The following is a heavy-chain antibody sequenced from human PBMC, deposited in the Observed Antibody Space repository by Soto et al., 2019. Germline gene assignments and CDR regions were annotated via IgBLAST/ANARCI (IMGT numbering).Heavy chain of an antibody. V-gene: IGHV3-9*01. Sequence: GGSLSLSCAASGFPFYDYAMHWVRQAPGKGLEWVSGISWNSGSIGYADSVKGRFTISRDNAKNSLYLQMNSLRAEDTALYYCAKGSSGWYGRGIAFDIWGQGTMVTVSS. CDR1: GFPFYDYA. CDR2: ISWNSGSI. CDR3: AKGSSGWYGRGIAFDI. D-gene: IGHD6-19*01. J-gene: IGHJ3*02.